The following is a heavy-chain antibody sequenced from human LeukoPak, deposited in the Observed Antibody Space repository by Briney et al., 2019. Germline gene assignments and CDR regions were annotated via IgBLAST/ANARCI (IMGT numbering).Heavy chain of an antibody. CDR3: ARGGIGSAWVN. J-gene: IGHJ4*02. V-gene: IGHV3-48*02. CDR2: ISSGSADL. CDR1: GFQFDTYA. Sequence: GGSLRLSCAASGFQFDTYAMNWVCQPPGKGLEWISYISSGSADLYYADSVKGRFTISRDNARNSLFLQMNSLRDEDTAIYYCARGGIGSAWVNWGQGTLVTVAS. D-gene: IGHD6-25*01.